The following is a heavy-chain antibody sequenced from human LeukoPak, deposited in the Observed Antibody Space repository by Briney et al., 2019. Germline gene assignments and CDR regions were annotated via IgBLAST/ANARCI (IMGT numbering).Heavy chain of an antibody. CDR3: ARDNLGGDYDSSGFYH. J-gene: IGHJ4*01. Sequence: PGGSLRLSCAASGFTFSSYSMNWVRQAPGKGLEWVSYISSSSSTIYYADSVKGRFTISRDNAKNSLYLQMNSLRDEDTAEYYCARDNLGGDYDSSGFYHWGQESWSPSPQ. CDR2: ISSSSSTI. V-gene: IGHV3-48*02. CDR1: GFTFSSYS. D-gene: IGHD3-22*01.